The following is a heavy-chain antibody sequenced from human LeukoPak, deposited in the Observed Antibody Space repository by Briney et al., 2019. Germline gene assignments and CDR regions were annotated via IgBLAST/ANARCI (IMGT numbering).Heavy chain of an antibody. V-gene: IGHV3-48*03. CDR1: GFTFSSYE. D-gene: IGHD7-27*01. J-gene: IGHJ4*02. Sequence: PGGSLRLSCAASGFTFSSYEMSWVRQAPGKGLEWVSYISSSGSIIDNADSVKGRFTMSRDNAKNSLYLQMNSLRAEDTAVYYCAGLLTGYTWYFDYWGQGTLVTVSS. CDR2: ISSSGSII. CDR3: AGLLTGYTWYFDY.